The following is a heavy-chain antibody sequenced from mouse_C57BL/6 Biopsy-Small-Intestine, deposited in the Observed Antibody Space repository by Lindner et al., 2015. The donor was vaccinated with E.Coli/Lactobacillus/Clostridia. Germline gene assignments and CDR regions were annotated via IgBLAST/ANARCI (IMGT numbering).Heavy chain of an antibody. J-gene: IGHJ3*01. CDR3: ARNGYYGFAY. CDR1: GYSFTDFN. V-gene: IGHV1-39*01. D-gene: IGHD2-3*01. Sequence: VQLQESGPELVKPGASVKISCKASGYSFTDFNMNWVKQNNGKSLEWIGIINPNYGTTGYNQKFKGKATLTVDQSSSTAYMQLNSLTSEDSAVYYCARNGYYGFAYWGQGTLVTVSA. CDR2: INPNYGTT.